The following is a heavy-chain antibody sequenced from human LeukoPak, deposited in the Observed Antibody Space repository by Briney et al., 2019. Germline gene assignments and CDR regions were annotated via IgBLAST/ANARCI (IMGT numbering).Heavy chain of an antibody. D-gene: IGHD3-10*01. CDR2: ISSSSSTI. CDR3: ARTYGSGSYYPILFDY. V-gene: IGHV3-48*04. J-gene: IGHJ4*02. Sequence: GGSLRLSCAASGFTFSSYSMNWVRQAPGKGLEWVSYISSSSSTIYYADSVKGRFTISRDTAKNSLYLQMNSLRAEDTAVYYCARTYGSGSYYPILFDYWGQGTLVTVSS. CDR1: GFTFSSYS.